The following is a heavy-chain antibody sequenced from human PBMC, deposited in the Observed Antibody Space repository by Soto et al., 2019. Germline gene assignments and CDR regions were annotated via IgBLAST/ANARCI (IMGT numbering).Heavy chain of an antibody. CDR2: ISSSSSYI. CDR1: GFTFSSYS. D-gene: IGHD3-3*01. Sequence: GGSLRLSCAASGFTFSSYSMNWVRQAPGKGLEWVSSISSSSSYIYYADSVKGRFTISRDNAKNSLYLQMNSLRAEDTAVYYCTRGAAFSIFGVVILDYGMDVWGQGTTVTVSS. V-gene: IGHV3-21*01. J-gene: IGHJ6*02. CDR3: TRGAAFSIFGVVILDYGMDV.